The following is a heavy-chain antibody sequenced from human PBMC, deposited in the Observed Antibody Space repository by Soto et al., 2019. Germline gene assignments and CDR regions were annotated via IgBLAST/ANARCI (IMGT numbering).Heavy chain of an antibody. V-gene: IGHV3-72*01. CDR2: SRDKAQGYST. Sequence: EVQLVESGGGLVQPGGSLRLSCAGSGFTLSDHYIDWVRQAPGKGLEWVGRSRDKAQGYSTAYAASVKGRFTTSRDESKNSVYLQMNSLRVDDTGVYYCVRATRSWGHYYYHGMDVWGQGTTVTV. CDR1: GFTLSDHY. J-gene: IGHJ6*02. D-gene: IGHD6-13*01. CDR3: VRATRSWGHYYYHGMDV.